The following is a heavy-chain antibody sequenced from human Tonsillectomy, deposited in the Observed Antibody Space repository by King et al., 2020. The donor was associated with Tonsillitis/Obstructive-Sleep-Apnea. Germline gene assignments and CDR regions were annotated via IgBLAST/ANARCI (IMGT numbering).Heavy chain of an antibody. J-gene: IGHJ4*02. D-gene: IGHD2-2*01. CDR1: GFTFSDYA. CDR2: IWYDGTNK. V-gene: IGHV3-33*01. Sequence: QVQLVESGGGVVQPGRSLRLSCAASGFTFSDYAIHWVRQAPGKGLEWVTVIWYDGTNKYYSDSVKGRFTISGDNSKNTLYLQMNSLRTEDTAVYYCARDQALGYCSSTSCSQIDYWGQGTLVTVSS. CDR3: ARDQALGYCSSTSCSQIDY.